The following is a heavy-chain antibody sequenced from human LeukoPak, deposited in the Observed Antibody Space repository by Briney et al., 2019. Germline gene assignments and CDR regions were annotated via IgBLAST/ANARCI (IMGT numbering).Heavy chain of an antibody. D-gene: IGHD1-26*01. Sequence: SETLSLTCTVSGGSVSSGDYYWTWIRQLPGTGLEWIGYIYHSGSTYYNPSLRSRVTVSVDTSQNQFSLKLTSVTAADTAVYYCARKGGSYYYFHYWGQGTLVTVSS. CDR2: IYHSGST. V-gene: IGHV4-31*03. J-gene: IGHJ4*02. CDR1: GGSVSSGDYY. CDR3: ARKGGSYYYFHY.